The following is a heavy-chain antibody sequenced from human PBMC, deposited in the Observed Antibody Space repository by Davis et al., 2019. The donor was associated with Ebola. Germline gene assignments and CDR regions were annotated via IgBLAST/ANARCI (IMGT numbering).Heavy chain of an antibody. CDR1: GLTFSNFG. J-gene: IGHJ4*02. CDR3: ARDLVYGGNAFFDY. CDR2: IKKDGVQK. Sequence: GESLKISCATSGLTFSNFGMSWVRQAPGKGLEWVATIKKDGVQKFYVDSVKGRFIISRDNAKNSLSLQMSSLRADDTAMYYCARDLVYGGNAFFDYWGQGTPVRVSS. V-gene: IGHV3-7*03. D-gene: IGHD4-23*01.